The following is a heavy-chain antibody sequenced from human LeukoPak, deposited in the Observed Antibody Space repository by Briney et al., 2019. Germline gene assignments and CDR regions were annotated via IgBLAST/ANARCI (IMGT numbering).Heavy chain of an antibody. V-gene: IGHV3-21*01. CDR1: GFTFGSYS. J-gene: IGHJ4*02. CDR3: ARAGYYMLSWANFDY. Sequence: KPGGSLRLSCAASGFTFGSYSMNWVRQAPGKGLEWVSSISSSSSYIYYADSVKGRFTISRDNAKNSLYLQMNSLRAEDTAVYYCARAGYYMLSWANFDYWGQGTLVTVSS. CDR2: ISSSSSYI. D-gene: IGHD3-9*01.